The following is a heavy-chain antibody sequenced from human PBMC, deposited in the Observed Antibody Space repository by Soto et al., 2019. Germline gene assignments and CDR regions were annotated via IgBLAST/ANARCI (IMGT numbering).Heavy chain of an antibody. CDR3: ARLFGERSGSDDY. V-gene: IGHV4-59*08. D-gene: IGHD1-26*01. J-gene: IGHJ4*02. CDR2: TYYSGST. CDR1: GGSISSYY. Sequence: QVQLQESGPGLVKPSETLSLTCTVSGGSISSYYWSWIRQPPGKGLEWMGYTYYSGSTNYNPSLKSRVTLSVDTSKNQFSLKLSSVTAADTAVYYCARLFGERSGSDDYWGQGTLVTVSS.